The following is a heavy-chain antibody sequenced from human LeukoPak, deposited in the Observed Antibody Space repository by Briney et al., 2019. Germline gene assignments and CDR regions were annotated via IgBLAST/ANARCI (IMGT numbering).Heavy chain of an antibody. CDR3: ASSRRVWGSYRYTDFDY. Sequence: GGSLRLSCAASGFTFSSYSMNWVRQAPGKGLEWVSSISSSSSSYIYYADSVKGRFTISRDNAKNSLYLQMNSLRAEDTAVYYCASSRRVWGSYRYTDFDYWGQGTLVTVSS. CDR2: ISSSSSSYI. CDR1: GFTFSSYS. J-gene: IGHJ4*02. D-gene: IGHD3-16*02. V-gene: IGHV3-21*01.